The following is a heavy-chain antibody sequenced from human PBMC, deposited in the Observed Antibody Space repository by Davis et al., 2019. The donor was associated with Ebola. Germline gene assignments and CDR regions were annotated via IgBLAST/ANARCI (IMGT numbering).Heavy chain of an antibody. J-gene: IGHJ4*02. CDR2: IWYDGSNK. CDR1: GFTFSSYG. V-gene: IGHV3-33*01. CDR3: ARDRATVTTWYFDY. Sequence: PGGSLRLSCAASGFTFSSYGMHWVRQAPGKGLEWVAVIWYDGSNKYYADSVKGRFTISRDNSKDTLYLQMNSLRAEDTAVYYCARDRATVTTWYFDYWGQGTLVTVSS. D-gene: IGHD4-17*01.